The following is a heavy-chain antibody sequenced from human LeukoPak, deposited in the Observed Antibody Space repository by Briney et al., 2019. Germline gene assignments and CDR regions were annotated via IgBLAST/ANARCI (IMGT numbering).Heavy chain of an antibody. V-gene: IGHV3-48*03. CDR2: ISSSGSTI. D-gene: IGHD3-10*01. CDR3: ARAPPRLHYGSGSFFS. CDR1: GFTFSSYA. Sequence: GGSLRLSCEASGFTFSSYAMSWVRQAPGKGLEWVSYISSSGSTIYYADSVKGRFTISRDNAKNSLYLQMNSLRAEDTAVYYCARAPPRLHYGSGSFFSWGQGTLVTVSS. J-gene: IGHJ5*02.